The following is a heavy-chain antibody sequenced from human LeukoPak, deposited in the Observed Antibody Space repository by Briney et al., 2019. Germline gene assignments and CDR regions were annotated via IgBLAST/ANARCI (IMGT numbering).Heavy chain of an antibody. Sequence: ASVKVSCKASGYTFSSYGISWVRQAPGQGLEWMGWINAYNGNTNYAQKLQGRVTMTTDTSTSTAYLELRSLGSDDTAVYYCARVKTVSMVVDVWGQGTTVTVSS. CDR2: INAYNGNT. CDR1: GYTFSSYG. CDR3: ARVKTVSMVVDV. V-gene: IGHV1-18*01. D-gene: IGHD2-15*01. J-gene: IGHJ6*02.